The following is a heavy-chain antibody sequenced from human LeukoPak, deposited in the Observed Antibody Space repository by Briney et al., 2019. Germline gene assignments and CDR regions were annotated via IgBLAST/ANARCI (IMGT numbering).Heavy chain of an antibody. CDR3: ARGYCSSTSCYLFDY. V-gene: IGHV1-2*02. Sequence: VASVKVSCTASGYTFTGYYMHWVRQAPGQGLEWMGWINPNSGGTNYAQKFQGRVTMTRDTSISTAYMELGRLRSDDTAVYYCARGYCSSTSCYLFDYWGQGTLVTVSS. CDR1: GYTFTGYY. CDR2: INPNSGGT. D-gene: IGHD2-2*01. J-gene: IGHJ4*02.